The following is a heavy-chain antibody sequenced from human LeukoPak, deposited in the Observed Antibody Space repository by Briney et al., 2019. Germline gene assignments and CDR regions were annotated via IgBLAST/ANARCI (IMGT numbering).Heavy chain of an antibody. Sequence: PGGSLRLSCAASGFTFNTYAMSWVRQAPWERLQWVSGISDSGGNTYYADSVRGRFTISRDNSKNTLHLQMNSLRAEDTAVYYCARHRSSWLIDYWGQGTLVTVSS. CDR3: ARHRSSWLIDY. J-gene: IGHJ4*02. D-gene: IGHD6-6*01. CDR2: ISDSGGNT. CDR1: GFTFNTYA. V-gene: IGHV3-23*01.